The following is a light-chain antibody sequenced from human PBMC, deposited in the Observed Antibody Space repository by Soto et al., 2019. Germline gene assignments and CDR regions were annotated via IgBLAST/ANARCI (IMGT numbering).Light chain of an antibody. CDR2: WES. J-gene: IGKJ2*01. CDR3: QQYYGTPYT. Sequence: DIVMTQSPDSLAVSLGERATINCKSSQSVLYSSNNKNYLAWYQQKPRQPPKLLIYWESTRESGVPDRFSASGSGTDFNLTISNLQAEDVAVYYCQQYYGTPYTFGQGTKLEIK. V-gene: IGKV4-1*01. CDR1: QSVLYSSNNKNY.